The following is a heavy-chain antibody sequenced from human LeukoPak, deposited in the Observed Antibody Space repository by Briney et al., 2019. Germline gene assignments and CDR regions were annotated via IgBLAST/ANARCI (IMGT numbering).Heavy chain of an antibody. Sequence: PSETLSLTCTVSGCSISSYYWSWIRQPPGKGLEWIGYIYYSGSTNYNPSLKSRVTISVDTSKNQFSLKLSSVTAADTAVYYCARMIPFDPWGQGTLVTVSS. CDR2: IYYSGST. CDR3: ARMIPFDP. CDR1: GCSISSYY. V-gene: IGHV4-59*01. D-gene: IGHD3-16*01. J-gene: IGHJ5*02.